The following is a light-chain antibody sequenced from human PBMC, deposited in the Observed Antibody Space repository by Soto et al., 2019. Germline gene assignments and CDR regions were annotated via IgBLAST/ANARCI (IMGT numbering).Light chain of an antibody. Sequence: EIVMTQSPGTLSLSPGERATISCRASQVIGSRYLAWYHQKSGQAPRLLIYGASSRATGIPDRFSGSGSGTDFTLTISRLEPEDFGVYYCQQFVSSITHTSGHGTKVNIK. J-gene: IGKJ2*01. CDR3: QQFVSSITHT. CDR1: QVIGSRY. V-gene: IGKV3-20*01. CDR2: GAS.